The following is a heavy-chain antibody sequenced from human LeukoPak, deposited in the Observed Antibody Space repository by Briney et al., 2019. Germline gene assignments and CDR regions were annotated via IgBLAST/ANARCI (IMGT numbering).Heavy chain of an antibody. CDR2: ISAYNGNT. Sequence: ASVKVSCKASGYTFTSYGISRVRQAPGQGLEWMGWISAYNGNTNYAQKLQGRVTMTTDTSTSTAYMELRSLRSDDTAVYYCARDLYDYDILSGYYEFDYWGQGTLVTVSS. D-gene: IGHD3-9*01. CDR3: ARDLYDYDILSGYYEFDY. V-gene: IGHV1-18*04. J-gene: IGHJ4*02. CDR1: GYTFTSYG.